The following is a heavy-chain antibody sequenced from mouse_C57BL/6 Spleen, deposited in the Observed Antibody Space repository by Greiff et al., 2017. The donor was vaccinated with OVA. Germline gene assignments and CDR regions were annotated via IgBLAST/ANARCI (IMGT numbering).Heavy chain of an antibody. V-gene: IGHV10-3*01. J-gene: IGHJ1*03. CDR2: IRSKSSNYAT. Sequence: DVKLVESGGGLVQPKGSLKLSCAASGFTFNTYAMHWVRQAPGKGLEWVARIRSKSSNYATYYADSVKDRFTISRDDSQSMLYLQMNNLKTEDTAMYYCVSYYDYDEDYWYFDVWGTGTTVTVSS. CDR3: VSYYDYDEDYWYFDV. CDR1: GFTFNTYA. D-gene: IGHD2-4*01.